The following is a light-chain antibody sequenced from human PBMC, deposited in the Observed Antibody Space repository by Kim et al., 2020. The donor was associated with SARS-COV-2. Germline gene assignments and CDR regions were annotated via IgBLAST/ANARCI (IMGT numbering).Light chain of an antibody. J-gene: IGLJ2*01. CDR3: QVWDNYTDHVV. CDR1: NIETNS. Sequence: APGQTARITCGGRNIETNSVHWYLQKPGQGPVLVMKYDRDRPSGIPGRISGSNSGSTATLTITRVEAGDEADYYCQVWDNYTDHVVFGGGTQLTVL. CDR2: YDR. V-gene: IGLV3-21*04.